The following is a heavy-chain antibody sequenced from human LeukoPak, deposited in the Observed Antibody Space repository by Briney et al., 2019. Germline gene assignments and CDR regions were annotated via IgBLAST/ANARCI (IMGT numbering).Heavy chain of an antibody. CDR1: GFTFSSYG. D-gene: IGHD6-6*01. Sequence: GGSLRLSCAASGFTFSSYGMHWVRQAPGKGLEWVAVISYDGSNKYYADSVKGRFTISRDNSKNTLYLQMNSLRAEDTAVYYCAKGHRSSRDYYYMDVWGKGTTVTVSS. J-gene: IGHJ6*03. V-gene: IGHV3-30*18. CDR2: ISYDGSNK. CDR3: AKGHRSSRDYYYMDV.